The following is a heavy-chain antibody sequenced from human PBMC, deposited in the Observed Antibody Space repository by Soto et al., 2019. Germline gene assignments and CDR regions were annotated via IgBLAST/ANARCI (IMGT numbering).Heavy chain of an antibody. CDR3: ARGDTAMVYYYYYGMDV. Sequence: SETLSLTYSFYGGSIISCDWSWIRQPPGNGLEWIGYIYYSGSTNYNPSLKSRVTISVDTSKNQFSLKLSSVTAADTAVYYCARGDTAMVYYYYYGMDVWGQGTTVPVSS. D-gene: IGHD5-18*01. CDR1: GGSIISCD. V-gene: IGHV4-59*01. J-gene: IGHJ6*02. CDR2: IYYSGST.